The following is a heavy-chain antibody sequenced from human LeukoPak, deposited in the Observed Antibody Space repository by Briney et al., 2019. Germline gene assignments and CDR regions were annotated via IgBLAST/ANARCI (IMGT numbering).Heavy chain of an antibody. CDR2: ISSKGGTT. J-gene: IGHJ4*02. Sequence: GGSLRLSCAASGFTFSDHSMHWVRQTPGRGLQHVAAISSKGGTTLYADSVQGRFTIFRDNSNYTLYLQLTSLRPDDVGIYYCARKGPYGWDDHWGQGTLVTVS. CDR3: ARKGPYGWDDH. D-gene: IGHD6-19*01. CDR1: GFTFSDHS. V-gene: IGHV3-64*02.